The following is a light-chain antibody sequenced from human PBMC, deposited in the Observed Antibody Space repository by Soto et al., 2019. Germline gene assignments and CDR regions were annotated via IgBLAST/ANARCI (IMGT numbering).Light chain of an antibody. CDR2: DAS. Sequence: EIVLTQSPATLSLSPGERATLSCRASQSVSSYLAWYQQKPGQAPRLLIYDASNRATGIPARFSGSGSGTDFTLTISILAPEDFAVYYCQQRSNWPPVTFGGGTKVDIK. CDR1: QSVSSY. J-gene: IGKJ4*01. V-gene: IGKV3-11*01. CDR3: QQRSNWPPVT.